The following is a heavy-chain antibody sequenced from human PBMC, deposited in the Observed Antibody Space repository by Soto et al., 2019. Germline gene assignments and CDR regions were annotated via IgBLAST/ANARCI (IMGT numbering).Heavy chain of an antibody. CDR2: FDPEDGET. CDR1: GYTLTELS. V-gene: IGHV1-24*01. Sequence: GASVKVSCKVSGYTLTELSMHWVRQAPGKGLEWMGGFDPEDGETIYAQKFQGRVTMTEDTSTDTAYMELSSLRSEDTAVYYCATEGLRAHTLAFDYWGQGTLVTVSS. J-gene: IGHJ4*02. D-gene: IGHD3-22*01. CDR3: ATEGLRAHTLAFDY.